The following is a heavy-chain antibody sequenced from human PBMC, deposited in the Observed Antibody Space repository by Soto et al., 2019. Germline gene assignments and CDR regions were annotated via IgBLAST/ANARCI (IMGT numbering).Heavy chain of an antibody. J-gene: IGHJ4*02. CDR3: ARSPLRDGSYSIPRTFDY. D-gene: IGHD1-26*01. V-gene: IGHV4-39*01. Sequence: LQLQGSGPGLVQPSETLSLTCTVSGGSISSSTFCWGWIRQPPGEGLEWIGGVCYRGNTRYNPSPASRVTIALDTSKNQLSLKVSSVTAADTAVYYCARSPLRDGSYSIPRTFDYWGQGTLVTVSS. CDR2: VCYRGNT. CDR1: GGSISSSTFC.